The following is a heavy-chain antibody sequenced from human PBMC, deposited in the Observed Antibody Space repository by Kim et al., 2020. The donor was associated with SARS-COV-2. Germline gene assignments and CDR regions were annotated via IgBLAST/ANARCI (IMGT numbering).Heavy chain of an antibody. V-gene: IGHV5-51*01. J-gene: IGHJ4*02. Sequence: SPSFQGQVTISADTSISTAYLQWSSLKASDTAMYYCARQRSSGSPLSFDYWGQGTLVTVSS. CDR3: ARQRSSGSPLSFDY. D-gene: IGHD3-10*01.